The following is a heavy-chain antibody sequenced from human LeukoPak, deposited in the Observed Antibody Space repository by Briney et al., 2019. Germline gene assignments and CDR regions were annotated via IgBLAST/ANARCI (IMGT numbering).Heavy chain of an antibody. CDR2: IYYSGST. J-gene: IGHJ5*02. CDR1: GGSISSYY. V-gene: IGHV4-59*01. CDR3: ARELPLRWLDP. Sequence: SETLSLTCTVSGGSISSYYWSWIRQPPGKGLEWIGYIYYSGSTNYNPSLKSRDTISVDTSKNQFSLKLSSVTAADTAVYYCARELPLRWLDPWGQGTLVTVSS.